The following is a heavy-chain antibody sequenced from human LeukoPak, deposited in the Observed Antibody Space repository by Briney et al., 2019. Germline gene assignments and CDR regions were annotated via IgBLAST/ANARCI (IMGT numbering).Heavy chain of an antibody. CDR2: INTNTGNP. CDR3: ARGSGSYGTWFDP. CDR1: GYIFTSYA. Sequence: ASVTVSCTASGYIFTSYAMNWVRQAPGQGLEWMGWINTNTGNPTYAQGFTGRFVFSLDTSVSTAYVQISSLKAEDTAVYYCARGSGSYGTWFDPWGQGTLVTVSS. D-gene: IGHD1-26*01. V-gene: IGHV7-4-1*02. J-gene: IGHJ5*02.